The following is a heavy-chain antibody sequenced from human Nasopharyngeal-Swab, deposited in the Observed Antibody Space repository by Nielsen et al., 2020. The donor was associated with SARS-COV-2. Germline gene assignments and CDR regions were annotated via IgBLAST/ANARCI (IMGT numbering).Heavy chain of an antibody. Sequence: ASVKVSCKASGYTFTGYYMHWVRQAPGQGLEWMGRINPNSGGTNYAQKLQGRVTMTTDTSTSTAYMELRSLRSDDTAVYYCARDDVATVTTWDCWGQGTLVTVSS. D-gene: IGHD4-17*01. J-gene: IGHJ4*02. V-gene: IGHV1-2*06. CDR1: GYTFTGYY. CDR3: ARDDVATVTTWDC. CDR2: INPNSGGT.